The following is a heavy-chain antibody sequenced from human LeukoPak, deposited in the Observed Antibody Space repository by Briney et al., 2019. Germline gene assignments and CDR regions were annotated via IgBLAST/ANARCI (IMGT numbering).Heavy chain of an antibody. CDR1: GYTFTGYY. J-gene: IGHJ4*02. D-gene: IGHD3-22*01. Sequence: ASVKVSCKASGYTFTGYYMHWVRQAPGQGLEWMGWISPNSGGTNYAQKFQGRVTMTRDTSISTAYMELSRLRSDDTAVYYCARVGYYDSRGDYWGQGTLVTVSS. CDR3: ARVGYYDSRGDY. CDR2: ISPNSGGT. V-gene: IGHV1-2*02.